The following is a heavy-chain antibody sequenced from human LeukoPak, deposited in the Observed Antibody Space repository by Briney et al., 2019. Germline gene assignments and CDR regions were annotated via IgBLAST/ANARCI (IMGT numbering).Heavy chain of an antibody. V-gene: IGHV4-59*01. CDR2: LYYSGRT. D-gene: IGHD1-1*01. Sequence: SETLSLTCTVSGGSISYYYWNWIRQPPGKGLEWIGYLYYSGRTNYNPSLKSRVTISVDTSRNQFSLKLISVTAADTVVYYCARGPNRYNFDYWGQGTLVTVSS. CDR3: ARGPNRYNFDY. J-gene: IGHJ4*02. CDR1: GGSISYYY.